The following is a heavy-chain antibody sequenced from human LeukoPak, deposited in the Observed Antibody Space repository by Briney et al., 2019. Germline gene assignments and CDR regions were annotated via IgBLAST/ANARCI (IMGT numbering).Heavy chain of an antibody. CDR3: ATGSSSTSNYYYYYYMDV. J-gene: IGHJ6*03. CDR2: IIPIFGTA. CDR1: GGTFSSYA. Sequence: ASVKVSCKASGGTFSSYAISWVRQAPGQGLEWMGGIIPIFGTANYAQKFQGRVTITTDESTSTAYMELSSLRSEDTAVYYCATGSSSTSNYYYYYYMDVWGKGTTVTVSS. V-gene: IGHV1-69*05. D-gene: IGHD2-2*01.